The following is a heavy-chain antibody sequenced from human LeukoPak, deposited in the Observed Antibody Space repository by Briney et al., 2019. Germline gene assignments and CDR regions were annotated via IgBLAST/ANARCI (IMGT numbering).Heavy chain of an antibody. V-gene: IGHV3-7*03. CDR2: IKQDGSEK. CDR3: ARDIKLGSSWYSGWFDP. J-gene: IGHJ5*02. CDR1: RFTFSSYG. Sequence: GGSLRLSCAASRFTFSSYGMSWVRQAPGKGLEWVANIKQDGSEKYYVDSVKGRFTISRDNAKNSLYLQMNSLRAEDTAVYYCARDIKLGSSWYSGWFDPWGQGTLVTVSS. D-gene: IGHD6-13*01.